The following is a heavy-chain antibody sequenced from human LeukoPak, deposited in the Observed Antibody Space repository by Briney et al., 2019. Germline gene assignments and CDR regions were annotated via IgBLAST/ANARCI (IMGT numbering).Heavy chain of an antibody. V-gene: IGHV4-39*07. J-gene: IGHJ4*02. CDR2: IYYSGST. CDR1: GGSISSSSYY. D-gene: IGHD3-22*01. CDR3: ARRKTYYYDSSGYSHFDY. Sequence: SETLSLTCTVSGGSISSSSYYWGWIRQPPGKGLEWIGSIYYSGSTYYNPSLKSRVTISVDTSKSQFSLKLSSVTAADTAVYYCARRKTYYYDSSGYSHFDYWGQGTLVTVSS.